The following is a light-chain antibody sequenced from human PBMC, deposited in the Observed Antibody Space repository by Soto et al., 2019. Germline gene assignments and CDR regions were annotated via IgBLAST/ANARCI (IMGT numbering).Light chain of an antibody. CDR2: DAS. CDR1: QSVSNY. V-gene: IGKV3D-15*01. J-gene: IGKJ1*01. Sequence: EIVMTQSPATLSVSPGERATLSCRASQSVSNYLAWYQQKPGQAPRLLIYDASNRATGIPARFSGSGSGTDFTLTTSSLEPEDFAVYYCQQYNNWPLSFGQGTRVDIK. CDR3: QQYNNWPLS.